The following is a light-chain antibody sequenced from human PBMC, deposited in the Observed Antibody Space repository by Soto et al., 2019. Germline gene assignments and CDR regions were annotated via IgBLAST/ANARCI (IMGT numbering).Light chain of an antibody. CDR1: SSDIGKSKY. CDR2: EVN. V-gene: IGLV2-14*01. J-gene: IGLJ2*01. Sequence: QSALTQPASVSGPPGQSITFPCTGTSSDIGKSKYVSWFQQLPGEAPRLIIYEVNSRPSGISDRFSGSKSGNSASLTISGLQPEDESTYYCASQTSPNMWIFGGGTKLTVL. CDR3: ASQTSPNMWI.